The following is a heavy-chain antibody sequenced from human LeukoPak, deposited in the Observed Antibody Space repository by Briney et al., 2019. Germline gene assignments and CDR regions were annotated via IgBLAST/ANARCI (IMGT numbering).Heavy chain of an antibody. Sequence: SVKVSCTASGGTFSSYAISWVRQAPGQGLEWMGRIIPILGIANYAQKFQGRVTITADKSTSTAYMELSSLRSEDTAVYYCARGPVDPYYFDYWGQGTLVTVSS. J-gene: IGHJ4*02. D-gene: IGHD6-19*01. CDR3: ARGPVDPYYFDY. CDR1: GGTFSSYA. CDR2: IIPILGIA. V-gene: IGHV1-69*04.